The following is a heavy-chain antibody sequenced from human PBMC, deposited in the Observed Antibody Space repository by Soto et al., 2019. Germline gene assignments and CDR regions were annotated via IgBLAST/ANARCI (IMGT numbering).Heavy chain of an antibody. J-gene: IGHJ3*01. Sequence: PSETMSLPCTVSGASFPSFYWNWVPQPAGQGLEWIGRFYPSGSTIYNPSLENRVSMSVDRSRDQVSLTFSSVTAADTALYSFAIDGPSGPRSSFHLWGQEKLVTVSS. CDR2: FYPSGST. V-gene: IGHV4-4*07. D-gene: IGHD3-10*01. CDR1: GASFPSFY. CDR3: AIDGPSGPRSSFHL.